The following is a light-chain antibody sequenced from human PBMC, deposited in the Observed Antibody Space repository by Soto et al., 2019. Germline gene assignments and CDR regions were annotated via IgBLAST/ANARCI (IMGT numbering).Light chain of an antibody. CDR2: GTS. CDR3: QQYGNSPIT. CDR1: ERIYSAY. J-gene: IGKJ5*01. V-gene: IGKV3-20*01. Sequence: EVVLTQSPGTLSLSHGERATLSCRASERIYSAYLGWYQQKPGQAPRLLIYGTSSRATGIPDRFSGSGSGTDFTLTISRLEPEDFAVYYCQQYGNSPITFGQGTRLET.